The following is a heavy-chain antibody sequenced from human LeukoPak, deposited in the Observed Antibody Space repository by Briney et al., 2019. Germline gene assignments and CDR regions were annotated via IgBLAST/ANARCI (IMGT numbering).Heavy chain of an antibody. Sequence: GGSLRLSCAASGFTFSSYGMHWVRQAPGKGLEWVAFIRYDESNNYYADSVKGRFTISRDNSKNTLYLQMNSLRAEDTVVYYCATDDYWGQGTLVTVSS. CDR1: GFTFSSYG. V-gene: IGHV3-30*02. CDR2: IRYDESNN. CDR3: ATDDY. J-gene: IGHJ4*02.